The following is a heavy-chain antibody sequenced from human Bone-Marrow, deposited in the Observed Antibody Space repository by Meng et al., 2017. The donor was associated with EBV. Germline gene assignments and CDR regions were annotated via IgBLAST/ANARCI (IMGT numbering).Heavy chain of an antibody. V-gene: IGHV4-39*01. CDR2: IHYSGTT. CDR1: AGSSSSSGDY. J-gene: IGHJ2*01. D-gene: IGHD3-10*01. Sequence: HLQLQVSGPGRLKPSATLPLPCTASAGSSSSSGDYWGWFRQPPGKGLAWIGSIHYSGTTYYTPSLKSRGTISVDTSKNQFSLKLTSVTAADTAVYYCARRGESWYFDLWGRGTLVTVSS. CDR3: ARRGESWYFDL.